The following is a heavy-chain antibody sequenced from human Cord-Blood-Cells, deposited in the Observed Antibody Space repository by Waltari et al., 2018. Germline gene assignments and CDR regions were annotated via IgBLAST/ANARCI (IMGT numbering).Heavy chain of an antibody. D-gene: IGHD1-26*01. CDR1: GYTFPELS. J-gene: IGHJ4*02. CDR3: ATLSPIVGAFDY. CDR2: FDPEDGET. V-gene: IGHV1-24*01. Sequence: QVQLVQSGAEVKNPGASVKVSCKGSGYTFPELSMHWVRQAPGKGLEWMGGFDPEDGETIYAQKFQGRVTMTEDTSTDTAYMELSSLRSEDTAVYYCATLSPIVGAFDYWGQGTLVTVSS.